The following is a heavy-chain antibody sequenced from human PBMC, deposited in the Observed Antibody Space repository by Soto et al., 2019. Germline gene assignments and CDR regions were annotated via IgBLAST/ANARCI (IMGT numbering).Heavy chain of an antibody. V-gene: IGHV3-7*01. J-gene: IGHJ5*02. CDR1: GFTFSTYW. CDR2: IKQDGSEK. D-gene: IGHD6-13*01. Sequence: GGSLRLSCAASGFTFSTYWMTWVRQAPGKGLEWVANIKQDGSEKYYVDSVKGRFTISRDNAKNSLYLQMNSLRAEDTAVYYCARFFSSSWFSWFDPWGQGTLVTVSS. CDR3: ARFFSSSWFSWFDP.